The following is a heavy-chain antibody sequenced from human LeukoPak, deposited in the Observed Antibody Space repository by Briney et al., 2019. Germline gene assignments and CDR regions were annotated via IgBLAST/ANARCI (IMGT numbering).Heavy chain of an antibody. D-gene: IGHD2-15*01. J-gene: IGHJ5*02. CDR1: GYSFTSYW. CDR2: IYPGDSDT. Sequence: GESLKISCKGSGYSFTSYWVGWVRQMPGKGLEWMGIIYPGDSDTRYSPSFQGQVTISADKSISTAYLQWSGLKASDTAMYYCARLLIPSIPYCSGGSCYMDPSNNWFDPWGQGTLVTVSS. CDR3: ARLLIPSIPYCSGGSCYMDPSNNWFDP. V-gene: IGHV5-51*01.